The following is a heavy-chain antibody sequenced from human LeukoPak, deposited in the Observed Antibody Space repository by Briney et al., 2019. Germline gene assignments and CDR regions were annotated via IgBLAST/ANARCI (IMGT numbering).Heavy chain of an antibody. CDR3: TTLTAAVDY. D-gene: IGHD7-27*01. Sequence: GESLRLSCETSGFTLKNYWMSWLRRAPGKGLEWVSRSKYDGSTAMYAESVKGRFTVSRDDSKNTLYLQMNSLKTEDTAVYYCTTLTAAVDYWGQGTLVTVSS. V-gene: IGHV3-74*03. J-gene: IGHJ4*02. CDR2: SKYDGSTA. CDR1: GFTLKNYW.